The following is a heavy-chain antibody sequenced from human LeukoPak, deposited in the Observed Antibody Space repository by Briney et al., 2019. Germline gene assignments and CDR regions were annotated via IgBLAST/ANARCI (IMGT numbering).Heavy chain of an antibody. CDR1: GGSISSGGYY. J-gene: IGHJ4*02. V-gene: IGHV4-30-2*01. D-gene: IGHD6-6*01. CDR2: IYHSGST. Sequence: PSETLSLTCTVSGGSISSGGYYWSWIRQPPGKGLEWIGYIYHSGSTYYNPSLKSRVTISVDRSKNQFSLKLSSVTAADTAVYYCAILGIAAHNFDYWGQGTLVTVSS. CDR3: AILGIAAHNFDY.